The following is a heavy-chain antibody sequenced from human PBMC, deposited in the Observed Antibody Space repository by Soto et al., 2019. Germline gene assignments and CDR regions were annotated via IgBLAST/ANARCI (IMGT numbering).Heavy chain of an antibody. J-gene: IGHJ4*02. CDR1: GYTFTTYG. CDR2: ISVYNGDT. D-gene: IGHD2-21*01. Sequence: QVQLVQSGTEVKKAGSAVKVSCKTSGYTFTTYGISWIRQAPGQGLEWIAWISVYNGDTNYAQNVQGRVTMTTDTLTTTAYLELRSLRSGDTAVYYCARVYCGGDCFSGGDFDYWGQGTLVTVS. V-gene: IGHV1-18*01. CDR3: ARVYCGGDCFSGGDFDY.